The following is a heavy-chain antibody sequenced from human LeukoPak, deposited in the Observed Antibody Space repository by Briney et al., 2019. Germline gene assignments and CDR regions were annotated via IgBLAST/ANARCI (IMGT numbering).Heavy chain of an antibody. J-gene: IGHJ6*02. Sequence: SETLSLTCTVSGGSISSYYWSWIRQPAGKGLEWIGRIYTSGSTNYNPSLKSRVTMSVDTSKNQFSLKLSSVTAADTAVYYCARDWRYCSSTSCYTSYYYYGMDVWGQGTTVTVSS. V-gene: IGHV4-4*07. D-gene: IGHD2-2*02. CDR3: ARDWRYCSSTSCYTSYYYYGMDV. CDR2: IYTSGST. CDR1: GGSISSYY.